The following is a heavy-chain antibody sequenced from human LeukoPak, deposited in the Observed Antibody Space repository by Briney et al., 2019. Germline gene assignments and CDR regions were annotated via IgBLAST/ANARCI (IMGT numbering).Heavy chain of an antibody. CDR3: ARMYSGSYYDYFDY. D-gene: IGHD1-26*01. V-gene: IGHV1-2*02. Sequence: ASVKVSCKASGYTFTGYYMHWVRQAPGQGLEWMGWINPNSGGTNYAQKFQGRVTMTRDTSISTAYMELSRLRSDDTAVYYCARMYSGSYYDYFDYWGQGTLVTVSS. CDR2: INPNSGGT. J-gene: IGHJ4*02. CDR1: GYTFTGYY.